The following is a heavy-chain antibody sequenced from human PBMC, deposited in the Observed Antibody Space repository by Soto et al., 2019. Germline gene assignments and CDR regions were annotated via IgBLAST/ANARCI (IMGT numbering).Heavy chain of an antibody. D-gene: IGHD6-13*01. J-gene: IGHJ4*02. CDR3: ASSIAAAGTVDY. V-gene: IGHV3-21*01. CDR1: GFTFSSYS. CDR2: ISSSSSYI. Sequence: GSLRLSCAASGFTFSSYSMNWVRQAPGKGLEWVSSISSSSSYIYYADSVKGRFTISRDNAKNSLYLQMNSLRAEDTAVYYCASSIAAAGTVDYWGQGTLVTVSS.